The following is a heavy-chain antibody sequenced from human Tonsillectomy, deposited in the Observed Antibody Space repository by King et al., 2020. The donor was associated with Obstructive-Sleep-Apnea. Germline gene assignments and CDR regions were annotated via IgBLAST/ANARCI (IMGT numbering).Heavy chain of an antibody. CDR2: IYYSGRT. CDR3: ARGGEPEYFQH. CDR1: GGSIRTYY. V-gene: IGHV4-59*01. Sequence: VQLQESGPGLVKPSETLSLTCTVSGGSIRTYYWSWIRQPPGKGLEWSGFIYYSGRTNYNPSLKSRVTISVDTSKNQFSLKLSAVTAADTAVYYCARGGEPEYFQHWGQGTLVTVSS. D-gene: IGHD3-10*01. J-gene: IGHJ1*01.